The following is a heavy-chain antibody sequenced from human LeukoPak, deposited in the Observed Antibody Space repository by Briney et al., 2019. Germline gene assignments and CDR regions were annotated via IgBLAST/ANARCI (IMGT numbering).Heavy chain of an antibody. D-gene: IGHD6-13*01. CDR1: GGSFSGYY. CDR2: INHSGST. V-gene: IGHV4-34*01. Sequence: PSETLSLTCAVYGGSFSGYYWSWIRQPPGKGLEWIGEINHSGSTNHNPSLKSRVTISVDTSKNQFSLKLSSVTAADTAVYYCASSLRSSWIDYWGQGTLVTVSS. CDR3: ASSLRSSWIDY. J-gene: IGHJ4*02.